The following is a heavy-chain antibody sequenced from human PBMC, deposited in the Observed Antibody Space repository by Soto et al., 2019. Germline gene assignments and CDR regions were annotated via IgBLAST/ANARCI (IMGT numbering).Heavy chain of an antibody. D-gene: IGHD3-10*01. CDR3: ASLAIGTIIRGAPDF. CDR2: ISSGGSPI. V-gene: IGHV3-11*01. CDR1: GFTFSDYY. J-gene: IGHJ4*02. Sequence: PGGSLRLSCAASGFTFSDYYMTWIRQAPGKGLEWVSYISSGGSPIYYADSVKGRFTISRDNAKNSLYLQMNSLRAEDTAMYYCASLAIGTIIRGAPDFWGQGTLVTVSS.